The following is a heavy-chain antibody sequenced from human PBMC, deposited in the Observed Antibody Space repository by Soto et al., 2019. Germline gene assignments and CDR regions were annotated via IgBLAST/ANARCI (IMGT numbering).Heavy chain of an antibody. J-gene: IGHJ4*02. Sequence: GESLKISCKGSGYSFTSYWIGWVRQMPGKGLECMGIIYPGDSDTRYSPSFQGQVTMSADKSIRTAYLQWSSLKASDSATYYCARAMGSGGNYDFWGQGTSVTVSS. CDR1: GYSFTSYW. V-gene: IGHV5-51*01. CDR3: ARAMGSGGNYDF. CDR2: IYPGDSDT. D-gene: IGHD5-18*01.